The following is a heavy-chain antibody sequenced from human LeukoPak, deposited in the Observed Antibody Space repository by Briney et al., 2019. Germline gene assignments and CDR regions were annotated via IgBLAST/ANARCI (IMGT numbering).Heavy chain of an antibody. J-gene: IGHJ4*02. V-gene: IGHV3-48*01. Sequence: PGGSLRLSCAAPGFTFSSYSRNWVRQAPGKGLEWVSYISSGSSTIYYADPVRGRFTISRDNAKSSLYLQMTSLRAEDAAVYYCTRGRADYYFAYWSQGTLVTVSS. CDR3: TRGRADYYFAY. D-gene: IGHD2-21*02. CDR1: GFTFSSYS. CDR2: ISSGSSTI.